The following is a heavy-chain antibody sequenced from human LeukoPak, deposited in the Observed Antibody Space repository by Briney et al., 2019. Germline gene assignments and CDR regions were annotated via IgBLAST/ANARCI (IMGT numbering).Heavy chain of an antibody. CDR3: ARATIAAAGTWAGYYGMDV. V-gene: IGHV3-66*01. J-gene: IGHJ6*02. CDR1: GFTVSSNY. D-gene: IGHD6-13*01. Sequence: GGSLRLSCAASGFTVSSNYMSWVRQAPGKGLEWVSVIYSGGSTYYADSVKGRFTISRDNSKNTLYLQMNSLRAEDTAVYYCARATIAAAGTWAGYYGMDVWGQGTTVTVSS. CDR2: IYSGGST.